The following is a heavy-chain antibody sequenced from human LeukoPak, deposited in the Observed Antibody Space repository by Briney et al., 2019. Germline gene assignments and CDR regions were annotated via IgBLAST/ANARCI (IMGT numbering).Heavy chain of an antibody. D-gene: IGHD5-12*01. CDR2: ISSSRRSYI. J-gene: IGHJ6*03. V-gene: IGHV3-21*01. Sequence: GGSLRLSCAASGFTFSNYNMNWVRQAPGKGLEWVSSISSSRRSYIYYAGSVKGRFTISRDNAKNSLYLQMNSVRAEDTAVYYCAREHSGYDFPGRDYYYMDVWGKGTTVTVSS. CDR3: AREHSGYDFPGRDYYYMDV. CDR1: GFTFSNYN.